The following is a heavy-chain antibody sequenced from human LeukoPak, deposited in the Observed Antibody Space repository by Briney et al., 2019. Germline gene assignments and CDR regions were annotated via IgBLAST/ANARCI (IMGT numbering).Heavy chain of an antibody. Sequence: GASVKVSCKASGYTSITYGITWVRQAPGQGLEWMGWVSADNANRDYAQNLQGRVTMTTDTSTSTAYMELGSLRADDTAVYFCASHYHYDSSGYLNYWGQGTLVTVSS. D-gene: IGHD3-22*01. CDR3: ASHYHYDSSGYLNY. J-gene: IGHJ4*02. V-gene: IGHV1-18*01. CDR2: VSADNANR. CDR1: GYTSITYG.